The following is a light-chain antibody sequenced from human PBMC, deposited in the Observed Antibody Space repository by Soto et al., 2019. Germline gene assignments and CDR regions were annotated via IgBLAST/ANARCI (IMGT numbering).Light chain of an antibody. V-gene: IGKV3D-15*01. Sequence: EIVMTQSPATLSVSPGERATLSCRASQSVSGNLAWYQQKPGQALRLLIYGASTRATGIPARFSGSGSGTEFTLTISSLQSEDFAVYYCQQYNNWPITFGQGTRLEIK. CDR2: GAS. CDR3: QQYNNWPIT. CDR1: QSVSGN. J-gene: IGKJ5*01.